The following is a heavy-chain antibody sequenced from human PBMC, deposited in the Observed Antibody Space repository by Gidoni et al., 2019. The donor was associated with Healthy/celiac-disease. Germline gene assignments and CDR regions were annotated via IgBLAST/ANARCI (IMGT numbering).Heavy chain of an antibody. CDR2: IYYSGST. CDR3: ARGYNDFWSGYPEDYFDY. Sequence: QVQLQESGPGLVTPSQTLSLTCTVSGGPISSGGYYWSWIRRHPGKGLEWIGYIYYSGSTYYNPSLKSRVTISVDTSKNQFSLKLSSVTAADTAVYYCARGYNDFWSGYPEDYFDYWGQGTLVTVSS. CDR1: GGPISSGGYY. J-gene: IGHJ4*02. D-gene: IGHD3-3*01. V-gene: IGHV4-31*03.